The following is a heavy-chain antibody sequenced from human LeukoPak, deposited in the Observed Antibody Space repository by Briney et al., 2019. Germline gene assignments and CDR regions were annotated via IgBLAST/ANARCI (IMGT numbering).Heavy chain of an antibody. CDR3: ARGGLILRYFVDYYYYYMDV. Sequence: ASVKVSCKASGYIFIGYYMHWVRQAPGKGLEWMGRINPNSGGTKYAQKFQGRVTMTRDTSISTAYMELSRLRSYDTAVYYCARGGLILRYFVDYYYYYMDVWGRGTTVTVSS. V-gene: IGHV1-2*06. J-gene: IGHJ6*03. D-gene: IGHD3-9*01. CDR2: INPNSGGT. CDR1: GYIFIGYY.